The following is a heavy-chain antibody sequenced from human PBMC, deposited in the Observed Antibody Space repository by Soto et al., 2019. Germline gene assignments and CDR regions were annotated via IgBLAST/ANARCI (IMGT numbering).Heavy chain of an antibody. CDR2: INPSSSAT. J-gene: IGHJ4*02. V-gene: IGHV1-46*01. CDR1: GYTITSYY. D-gene: IGHD3-22*01. CDR3: ARRKGDYYDSSGYHYYFDY. Sequence: ASVKVSCKASGYTITSYYMHWVRQAPGQGLEWMGIINPSSSATRYSQKFQGRVTMTRDVSTSTVYMEMSGLRSGDTAVYYCARRKGDYYDSSGYHYYFDYWGQGTLVTVSS.